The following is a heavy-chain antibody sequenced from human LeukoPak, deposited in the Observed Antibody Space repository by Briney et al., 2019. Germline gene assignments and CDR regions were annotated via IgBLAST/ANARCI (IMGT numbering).Heavy chain of an antibody. J-gene: IGHJ4*02. CDR1: GGSIISYY. Sequence: PSETLSLTCTASGGSIISYYWSWIRQPPGKGLEWIGYIYYSGSTNYNPSLKSRVTISLDTSKNQFSLKLSSVTAADTAAYYCARVHDGDYVGYWGQGTLVTVSS. CDR2: IYYSGST. D-gene: IGHD4-17*01. CDR3: ARVHDGDYVGY. V-gene: IGHV4-59*01.